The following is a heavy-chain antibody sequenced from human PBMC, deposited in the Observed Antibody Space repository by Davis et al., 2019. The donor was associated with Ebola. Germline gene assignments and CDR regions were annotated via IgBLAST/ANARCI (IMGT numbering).Heavy chain of an antibody. CDR1: GFSFSSYS. Sequence: GGSLRLSCAASGFSFSSYSKNWVRQAPGKGLEWVSYISSSSSTIYYADSVKGRFTISRDNAKNSLYLQMNSLRDEDTAVYYCARLPAARNLGPQDWGQGTLVTVSS. CDR3: ARLPAARNLGPQD. D-gene: IGHD6-6*01. V-gene: IGHV3-48*02. CDR2: ISSSSSTI. J-gene: IGHJ4*02.